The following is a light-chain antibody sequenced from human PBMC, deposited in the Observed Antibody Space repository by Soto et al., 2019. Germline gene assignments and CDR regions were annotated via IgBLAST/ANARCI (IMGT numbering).Light chain of an antibody. J-gene: IGKJ4*01. CDR2: AAS. CDR1: QGLGTN. V-gene: IGKV3-15*01. CDR3: QQYNHWPLT. Sequence: EVVTTQSPAALSVSPGERAALSCRASQGLGTNLAWYQQKPGQAPRLLIYAASTRATGVPGRFSGSGSGTEFTLTISSLQSEDFAVYYCQQYNHWPLTFGGGTNLDIK.